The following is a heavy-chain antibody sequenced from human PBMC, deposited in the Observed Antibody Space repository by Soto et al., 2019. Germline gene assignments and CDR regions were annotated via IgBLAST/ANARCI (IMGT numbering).Heavy chain of an antibody. CDR3: ARDPSDCSSTSCWGYYALDV. CDR1: GFTFSTYS. V-gene: IGHV3-21*01. CDR2: ISSSGAYI. J-gene: IGHJ6*02. Sequence: GGSLRLSCAASGFTFSTYSMDWVRQAPGKGLEWVSSISSSGAYIHYADSLKGRFTISRDNAKNSLYLQMISLRAEDTAVYYCARDPSDCSSTSCWGYYALDVWGQGTTVTVSS. D-gene: IGHD2-2*01.